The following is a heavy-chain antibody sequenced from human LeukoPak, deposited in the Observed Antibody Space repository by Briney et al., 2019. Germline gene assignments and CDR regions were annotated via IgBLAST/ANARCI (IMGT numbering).Heavy chain of an antibody. D-gene: IGHD6-13*01. CDR3: ATNAKLEKYSSSWYPDYYYGMDV. Sequence: GASVKVSCKVSGYTLTELPMHWVRQAPGKGLEWMGGFDPEDGETIYAQKFQGRVTMTEDTSTDTAYMELSSLRSEDTAVYYCATNAKLEKYSSSWYPDYYYGMDVWGQGTTVTVSS. V-gene: IGHV1-24*01. CDR1: GYTLTELP. CDR2: FDPEDGET. J-gene: IGHJ6*02.